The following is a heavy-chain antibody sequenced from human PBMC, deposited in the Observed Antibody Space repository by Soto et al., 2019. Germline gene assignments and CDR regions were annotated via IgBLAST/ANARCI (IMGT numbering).Heavy chain of an antibody. Sequence: VGSLRLSCAASGFTFSSYSMNWVRQAPGKGLEWVSSISSSSSYIYYADSVKGRFTISRDNSRNTLYLQMSSLRAEDTAVYYCAKRRYCPSTTCFDYWGQGTLVTVSS. V-gene: IGHV3-21*01. J-gene: IGHJ4*01. CDR2: ISSSSSYI. CDR3: AKRRYCPSTTCFDY. CDR1: GFTFSSYS. D-gene: IGHD2-2*01.